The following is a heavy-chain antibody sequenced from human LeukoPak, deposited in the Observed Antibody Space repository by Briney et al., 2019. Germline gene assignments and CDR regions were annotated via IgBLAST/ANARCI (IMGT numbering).Heavy chain of an antibody. CDR3: ARDRAIAVAGTLDY. CDR2: IWSDGSNK. CDR1: GFTFSSYA. Sequence: PGGSLRLSCAASGFTFSSYAMHWVRQAPGKGLEWVAVIWSDGSNKYYTDSVKGRFTISRDNSKNTLYLQMNSLRAEDTAVYYCARDRAIAVAGTLDYWGQGTLVTVSS. J-gene: IGHJ4*02. D-gene: IGHD6-19*01. V-gene: IGHV3-30*04.